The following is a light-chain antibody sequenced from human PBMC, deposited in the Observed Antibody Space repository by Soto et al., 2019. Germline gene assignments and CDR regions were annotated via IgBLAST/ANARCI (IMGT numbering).Light chain of an antibody. J-gene: IGKJ5*01. CDR1: QSVSIN. CDR3: QQYNNWPPIT. Sequence: EIVLTQSPATLSLSPGGRATLSCRASQSVSINLAWYQQKPGQAPRLLIYAASTRATGVPARFSGIGSGTEFTLTISSLQSEDFAIYYCQQYNNWPPITFGQGTRLEIK. V-gene: IGKV3-15*01. CDR2: AAS.